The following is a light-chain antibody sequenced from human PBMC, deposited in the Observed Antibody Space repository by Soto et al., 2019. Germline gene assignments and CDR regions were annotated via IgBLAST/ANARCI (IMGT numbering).Light chain of an antibody. CDR3: QQYDDLPVT. Sequence: DIPMTQSPSSLSASVGDRVTITCQASQNITNFLNWFQHKLGKAPNLLIYDASNLEAEVPSRFSGTGSGTDFSFTISSLQPEDIGSYFCQQYDDLPVTFGGGTKVEIK. V-gene: IGKV1-33*01. J-gene: IGKJ4*01. CDR1: QNITNF. CDR2: DAS.